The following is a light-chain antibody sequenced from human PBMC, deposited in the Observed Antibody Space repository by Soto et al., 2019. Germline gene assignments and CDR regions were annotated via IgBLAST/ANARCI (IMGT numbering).Light chain of an antibody. V-gene: IGKV3-20*01. CDR2: GAS. J-gene: IGKJ1*01. CDR1: QSVSNNY. CDR3: QQYGSSGT. Sequence: EIVGTQSPGTLSLSPGERATLSCRASQSVSNNYLAWYQQKPGQAPRLLIYGASNRATGIPDRFSGSGSGTDFTLTISRLEPEDFAVYYCQQYGSSGTFGQGTKVEIK.